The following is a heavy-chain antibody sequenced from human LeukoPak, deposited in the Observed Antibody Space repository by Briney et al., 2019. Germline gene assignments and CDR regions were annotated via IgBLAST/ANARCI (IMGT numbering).Heavy chain of an antibody. CDR2: MNPNSGNT. Sequence: ASVKVSCKASGYTFTSYDINWVRQATGQGLEWMGWMNPNSGNTGYAQKFQGRVTIIRNTSISTAYMELSSLRSEDTAVYYCARGHSRRLLLWFGESPADYYMDVWGKGTTVTVSS. CDR3: ARGHSRRLLLWFGESPADYYMDV. CDR1: GYTFTSYD. D-gene: IGHD3-10*01. J-gene: IGHJ6*03. V-gene: IGHV1-8*03.